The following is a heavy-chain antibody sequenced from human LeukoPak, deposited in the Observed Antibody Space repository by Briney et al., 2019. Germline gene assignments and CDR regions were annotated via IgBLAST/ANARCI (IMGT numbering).Heavy chain of an antibody. D-gene: IGHD5-18*01. CDR3: ARFRYSYGSGNWFDP. CDR1: GYTFTSYD. CDR2: MNPNSGNT. Sequence: ASVKVSCKASGYTFTSYDINWVRQATGQGLEWMGWMNPNSGNTGYAQKFQGKVTMTRNTSISTAYMELSSLRSEDTAVYYCARFRYSYGSGNWFDPWGQGTLVTVSS. V-gene: IGHV1-8*01. J-gene: IGHJ5*02.